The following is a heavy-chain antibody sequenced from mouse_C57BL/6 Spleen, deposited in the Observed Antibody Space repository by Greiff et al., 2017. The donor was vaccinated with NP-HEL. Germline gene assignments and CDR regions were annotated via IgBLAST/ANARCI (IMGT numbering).Heavy chain of an antibody. D-gene: IGHD1-1*01. J-gene: IGHJ3*01. V-gene: IGHV3-6*01. Sequence: EVKLLESGPGLVKPSQSLSLTCSVTGYSITSGYYWNWIRQFPGNKLEWMGYISYDGSNNYNPSLKNRISITRDTSKNQFFLKLNSVTTEDTATYYCARDGGSSSFAYWGQGTLVTVSA. CDR2: ISYDGSN. CDR3: ARDGGSSSFAY. CDR1: GYSITSGYY.